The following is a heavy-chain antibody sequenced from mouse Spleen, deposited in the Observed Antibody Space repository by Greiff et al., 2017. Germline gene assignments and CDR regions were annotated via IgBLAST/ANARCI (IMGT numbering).Heavy chain of an antibody. Sequence: EVKLQESGPGLVKPSQSLSLTCSVTGYSITSGYYWNWIRQFPGNKLEWMGYISYDGSNNYNPSLKNRISITRDTSKNQFFLKLNSVTTEDTATYYCARDRIYYDYDENFDYWGQGTTLTVSS. D-gene: IGHD2-4*01. CDR2: ISYDGSN. J-gene: IGHJ2*01. CDR3: ARDRIYYDYDENFDY. V-gene: IGHV3-6*01. CDR1: GYSITSGYY.